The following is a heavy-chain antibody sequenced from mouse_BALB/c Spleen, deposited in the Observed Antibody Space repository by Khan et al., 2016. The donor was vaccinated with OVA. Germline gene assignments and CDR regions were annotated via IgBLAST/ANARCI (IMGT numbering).Heavy chain of an antibody. CDR2: IIYTGYT. V-gene: IGHV3-8*02. Sequence: MQLEESGPSLVKPSQTLSLTCSVTADSITTGYWHWIRKFPGNKLEYMGYIIYTGYTYYNPSLISRISITRHTSNNQYYLQLNSVTDEDTATYYCARSTYRYAFVYWGQGTLVTVSA. J-gene: IGHJ3*01. CDR1: ADSITTGY. D-gene: IGHD2-14*01. CDR3: ARSTYRYAFVY.